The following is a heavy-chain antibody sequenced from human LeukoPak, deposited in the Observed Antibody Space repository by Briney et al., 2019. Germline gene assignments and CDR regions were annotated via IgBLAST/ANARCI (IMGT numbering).Heavy chain of an antibody. J-gene: IGHJ6*02. CDR2: IYPGDSDT. V-gene: IGHV5-51*01. CDR3: ARHPQGYDFWSGYYYYGMDV. CDR1: GFRFTSYW. Sequence: GVSLQISSQGSGFRFTSYWIGWVRPMPGKGLEWMGIIYPGDSDTRYSPSFQGQVTISADKSISTAYLQWSSLKASDTAMYYCARHPQGYDFWSGYYYYGMDVWGQGTTVTVSS. D-gene: IGHD3-3*01.